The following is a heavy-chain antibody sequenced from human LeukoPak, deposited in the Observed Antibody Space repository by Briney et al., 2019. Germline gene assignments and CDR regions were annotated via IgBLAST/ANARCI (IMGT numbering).Heavy chain of an antibody. CDR2: ISAYNGNT. CDR1: GYTFTSYG. V-gene: IGHV1-18*01. J-gene: IGHJ4*02. D-gene: IGHD3-9*01. CDR3: ARDPLRYFDWLSSPHFDY. Sequence: ASVTVSCKASGYTFTSYGISWVRQAPGQGLEWMGWISAYNGNTNYAQKLQGRVTMTTDTSTSTAYMELRSLRSDDTAVYYCARDPLRYFDWLSSPHFDYWGQGTLVTVSS.